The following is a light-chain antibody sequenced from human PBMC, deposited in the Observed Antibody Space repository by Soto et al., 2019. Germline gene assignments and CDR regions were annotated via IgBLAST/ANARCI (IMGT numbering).Light chain of an antibody. V-gene: IGLV2-14*01. J-gene: IGLJ1*01. CDR1: SSDVGGYKY. Sequence: QSVLTQPASVSGSPGQSITISCTGTSSDVGGYKYVSWYQQHPGKAPKLMIYEVSNRPSGVSNRFSGSKSGNTASLTISGLQAEDEADYYCNSYVAGSNVFGTGTKVTVL. CDR3: NSYVAGSNV. CDR2: EVS.